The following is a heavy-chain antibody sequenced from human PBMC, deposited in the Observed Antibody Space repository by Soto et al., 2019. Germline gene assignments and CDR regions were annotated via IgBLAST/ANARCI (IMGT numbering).Heavy chain of an antibody. CDR3: ARGGVATFGYFDL. D-gene: IGHD5-12*01. Sequence: QVKLVQSGAEVKKPGASVKVSCKASGYTFTSYAMHWVRQAPGQRLEWMGWINAGNGNTKYSQKFQGRVTITRDTSASTAYMELSSLRSEDTAVYYCARGGVATFGYFDLWGRGTLVTVAS. CDR2: INAGNGNT. V-gene: IGHV1-3*01. CDR1: GYTFTSYA. J-gene: IGHJ2*01.